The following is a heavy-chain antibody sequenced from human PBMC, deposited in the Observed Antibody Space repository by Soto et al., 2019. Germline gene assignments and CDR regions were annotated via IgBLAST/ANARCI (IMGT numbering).Heavy chain of an antibody. CDR3: AREVTASRNDRAAPRWFDP. V-gene: IGHV4-30-2*01. Sequence: LSLTCAVSGGSLSSGGYSWSWIQQPPGKGLEWIGYIYHSGSTYYNPSLKSRVTISVDRSKNQFSLKLSSVTAADTAVYYCAREVTASRNDRAAPRWFDPWGQGTLVTVSS. CDR1: GGSLSSGGYS. J-gene: IGHJ5*02. CDR2: IYHSGST. D-gene: IGHD2-21*02.